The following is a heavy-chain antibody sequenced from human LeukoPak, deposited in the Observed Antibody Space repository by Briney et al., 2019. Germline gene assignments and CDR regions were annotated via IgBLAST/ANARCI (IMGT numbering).Heavy chain of an antibody. CDR2: ISSSSSTI. V-gene: IGHV3-48*01. Sequence: GGSLRLSCAASGFTFSSYTMNWVCQAPGKGLEWVSYISSSSSTIYYADSVEGRFTISRDNAKNSLYLQMNSLRAEDTAVYYCARDRYSYGYPDAFDIWGQGTTVTVSS. CDR1: GFTFSSYT. J-gene: IGHJ3*02. CDR3: ARDRYSYGYPDAFDI. D-gene: IGHD5-18*01.